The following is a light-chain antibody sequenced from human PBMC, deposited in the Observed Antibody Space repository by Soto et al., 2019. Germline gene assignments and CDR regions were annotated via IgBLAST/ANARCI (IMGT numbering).Light chain of an antibody. J-gene: IGKJ1*01. V-gene: IGKV3-15*01. CDR1: QTVSSN. CDR3: HQYDNWPRT. Sequence: EKVVTQSPAPLSVSPGERATLSCKASQTVSSNLAWYQQKPGQAPRLVIYDASSRATGIPARFSGSGSGTEFTLTISGLQSEDFAVYYCHQYDNWPRTFGQGTTGDIK. CDR2: DAS.